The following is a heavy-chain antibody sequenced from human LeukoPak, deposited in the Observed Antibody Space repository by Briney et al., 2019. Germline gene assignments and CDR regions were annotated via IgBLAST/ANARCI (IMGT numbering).Heavy chain of an antibody. CDR3: ARNFASPPPSEP. J-gene: IGHJ5*02. V-gene: IGHV1-2*02. Sequence: ASVKVSCKASGYTFTDYYMHWVRQAPGQGLEWMGWINPNNGGTNYAQKFQGRVTMTRDTSISTVYMELSRLRSDDTAVYYCARNFASPPPSEPWGQGTLVTVSS. CDR1: GYTFTDYY. D-gene: IGHD1-7*01. CDR2: INPNNGGT.